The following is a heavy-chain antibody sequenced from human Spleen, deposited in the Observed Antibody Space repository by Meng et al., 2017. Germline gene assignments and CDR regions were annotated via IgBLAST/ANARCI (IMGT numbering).Heavy chain of an antibody. J-gene: IGHJ5*02. D-gene: IGHD3-10*01. CDR2: VYYSGIT. CDR3: ARDLWELSYKAPFDP. V-gene: IGHV4-39*07. CDR1: GRSISYGRNC. Sequence: QVPLQQWCAGQLQRSSSLSLTSVVAGRSISYGRNCWNWTRQPPGKGLEWIGTVYYSGITYYNSSLESRVTISVDTSKNQFLLRLSSVTDADTAVYDSARDLWELSYKAPFDPWGQGILVTVSS.